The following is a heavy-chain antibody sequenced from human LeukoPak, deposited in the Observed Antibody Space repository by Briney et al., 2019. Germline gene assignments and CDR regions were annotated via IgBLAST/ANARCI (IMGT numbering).Heavy chain of an antibody. CDR1: GGSISSYY. V-gene: IGHV4-59*12. CDR2: IYHSGST. Sequence: SETLSLTCTVSGGSISSYYWSWIRQPPGKGLEWIGYIYHSGSTYYNPSLKSRVTISVDRSKNQFSLKLSSVTAADTAVYYCARGLPIAAADGGFDPWGQGTLVTVSS. J-gene: IGHJ5*02. CDR3: ARGLPIAAADGGFDP. D-gene: IGHD6-13*01.